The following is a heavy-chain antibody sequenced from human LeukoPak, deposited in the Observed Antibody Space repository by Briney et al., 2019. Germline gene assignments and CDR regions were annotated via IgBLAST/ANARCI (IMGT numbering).Heavy chain of an antibody. CDR3: ARICRLTTFAVVITNYFDY. Sequence: SETLSLTCTVSGDSINSLDLWSWVRQPPGQGLEWIGYIYYSGSTYYKSSLKSRVSISVDTSKNQFSLKLSSVTAADTAVYYCARICRLTTFAVVITNYFDYWGQGTLVTVSS. D-gene: IGHD3-3*01. V-gene: IGHV4-30-4*01. J-gene: IGHJ4*02. CDR2: IYYSGST. CDR1: GDSINSLDL.